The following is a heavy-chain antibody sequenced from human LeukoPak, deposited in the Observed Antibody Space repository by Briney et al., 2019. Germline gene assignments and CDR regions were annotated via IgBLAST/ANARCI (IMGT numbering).Heavy chain of an antibody. CDR2: IYWNDDK. J-gene: IGHJ5*02. Sequence: SGPTLVKPTQTLTLTCTFSGFSLSTSGVGVGWIRQPPGKALEWLALIYWNDDKRYSPSLKSRLTITKDTSKNQVVLTMTNMDPVDTATYYCAHSLFFSTYYDFWSGYYTSWFDPWGQGTLVTVSS. CDR1: GFSLSTSGVG. V-gene: IGHV2-5*01. D-gene: IGHD3-3*01. CDR3: AHSLFFSTYYDFWSGYYTSWFDP.